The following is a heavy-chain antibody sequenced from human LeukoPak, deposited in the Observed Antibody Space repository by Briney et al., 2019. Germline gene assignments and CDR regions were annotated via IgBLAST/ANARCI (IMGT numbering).Heavy chain of an antibody. D-gene: IGHD6-6*01. Sequence: SETLSLTCTVSGGSISAYYWSWIRQPPGKGLEWIGYIHYSGTTNYYPSLKSRVTIALDTSKNQFSLKLSSVTAADTAVYYCARFGTSSSRFFDQWGQGTLVTVSS. CDR3: ARFGTSSSRFFDQ. CDR2: IHYSGTT. CDR1: GGSISAYY. J-gene: IGHJ4*02. V-gene: IGHV4-59*01.